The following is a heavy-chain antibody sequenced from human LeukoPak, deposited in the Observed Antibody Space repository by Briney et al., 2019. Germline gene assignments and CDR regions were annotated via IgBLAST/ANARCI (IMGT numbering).Heavy chain of an antibody. CDR1: GFTFSSFW. J-gene: IGHJ4*02. CDR2: IRKDGSLQ. Sequence: GGSLRLPCAASGFTFSSFWMSWVRQAPGKGLEWVANIRKDGSLQYYVDSVEGRFTISRDNAKNSLYLQMNTLRADDTAVYYCTRVSGGYDMSDYWGQGTLVTVPS. V-gene: IGHV3-7*03. CDR3: TRVSGGYDMSDY. D-gene: IGHD3-9*01.